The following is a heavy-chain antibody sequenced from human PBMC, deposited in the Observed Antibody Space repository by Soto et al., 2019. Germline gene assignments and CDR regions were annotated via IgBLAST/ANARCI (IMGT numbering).Heavy chain of an antibody. CDR2: ISGSGDST. CDR3: ARDRGYYYDSTGYYYYYGMDV. Sequence: GGSLRLSCAASRFTFSSYAMNWVRQAPGKGLEWVSSISGSGDSTYYADSVKGRFTISRDNSKNTHTLYLQMNSLRAEDTAVYYCARDRGYYYDSTGYYYYYGMDVWGQGTTVTVSS. J-gene: IGHJ6*02. D-gene: IGHD3-22*01. CDR1: RFTFSSYA. V-gene: IGHV3-23*01.